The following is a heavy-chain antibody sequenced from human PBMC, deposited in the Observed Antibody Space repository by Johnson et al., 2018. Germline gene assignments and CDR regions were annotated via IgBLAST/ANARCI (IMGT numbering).Heavy chain of an antibody. V-gene: IGHV4-34*01. CDR1: GGSFSDYY. CDR2: IDHSGST. D-gene: IGHD6-13*01. J-gene: IGHJ1*01. CDR3: ARGWYPRGY. Sequence: HVQLQQWGAGLLKPSETLSLICAVSGGSFSDYYWSWIRQSPGKGLEWIGEIDHSGSTNHNPSLKSRVTISVDTSKNQCSLKLTSVTAADTAVYSCARGWYPRGYWGQGTLVTVSS.